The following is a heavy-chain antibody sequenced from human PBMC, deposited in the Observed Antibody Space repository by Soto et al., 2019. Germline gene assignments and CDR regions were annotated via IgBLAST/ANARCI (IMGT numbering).Heavy chain of an antibody. J-gene: IGHJ5*01. D-gene: IGHD4-17*01. CDR1: GFTFDTHG. V-gene: IGHV3-30*18. Sequence: VQLVESGGGAVQPGRSLRLSCAASGFTFDTHGMHWVRQAPGKGLEWVAVIASDGNNKYYADSVKGRFTISRDNFNNILYLQMSSMRVEDTAVYYCAEALLPTTVTTCGSWRHGTLVTVSS. CDR3: AEALLPTTVTTCGS. CDR2: IASDGNNK.